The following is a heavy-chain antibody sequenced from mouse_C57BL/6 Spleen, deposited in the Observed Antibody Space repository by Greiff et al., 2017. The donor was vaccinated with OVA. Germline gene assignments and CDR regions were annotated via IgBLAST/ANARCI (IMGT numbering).Heavy chain of an antibody. D-gene: IGHD1-1*01. CDR3: ARWYYGSSYRYFDV. CDR2: IWTGGGT. Sequence: QVQLQQSGPGLVAPSQSLSITCTVSGFSLTSYAISWVRQPPGKGLEWLGVIWTGGGTNYNSALKSRLSISKDNSKSQVFLKMNSLQTDDTARYYCARWYYGSSYRYFDVWGTGTTVTVSS. CDR1: GFSLTSYA. J-gene: IGHJ1*03. V-gene: IGHV2-9-1*01.